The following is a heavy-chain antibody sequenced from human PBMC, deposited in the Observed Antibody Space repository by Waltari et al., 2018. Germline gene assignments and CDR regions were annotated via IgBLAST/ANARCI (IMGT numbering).Heavy chain of an antibody. CDR3: AKVEGGYRGVAAAGEYYFDY. CDR1: GFTFSSYA. CDR2: ISGSGGST. D-gene: IGHD6-13*01. Sequence: EVQLLESGGGLVQPGGSLRLSCAASGFTFSSYAMSWVRQAPGKGLEWVSAISGSGGSTYYAYSVKGRVTISRDNSKNTLYLQMNSLRAEDTAVYYCAKVEGGYRGVAAAGEYYFDYWGQGTLVTVSS. V-gene: IGHV3-23*01. J-gene: IGHJ4*02.